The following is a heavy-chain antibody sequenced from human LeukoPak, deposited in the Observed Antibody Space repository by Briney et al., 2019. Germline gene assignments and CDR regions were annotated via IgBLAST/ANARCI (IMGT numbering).Heavy chain of an antibody. Sequence: SETLSPTCTVSGYSISSGYYWGWIRQPPGKGLEWIGSIYHSGSTYYNPSLKSRVTISVDTSKNQFSLKLSSVTAADTAVYYCAREDYSNPYYYYYMDVWGKGTTVTVSS. V-gene: IGHV4-38-2*02. CDR2: IYHSGST. CDR3: AREDYSNPYYYYYMDV. D-gene: IGHD4-11*01. CDR1: GYSISSGYY. J-gene: IGHJ6*03.